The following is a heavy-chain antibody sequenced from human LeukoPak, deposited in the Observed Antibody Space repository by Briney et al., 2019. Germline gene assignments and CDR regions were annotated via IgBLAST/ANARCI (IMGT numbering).Heavy chain of an antibody. CDR3: ARRYSSSWYLDY. V-gene: IGHV4-30-2*01. J-gene: IGHJ4*02. D-gene: IGHD6-13*01. CDR1: GGSISSGGYY. CDR2: IYHSGST. Sequence: PSQTLSLTCTVSGGSISSGGYYWSWIRQPPGKGLEWIGYIYHSGSTYYNPSLKSRVTISVDRSKNQFSLKLSSVTAADTAVYYCARRYSSSWYLDYWGQGTLVTVS.